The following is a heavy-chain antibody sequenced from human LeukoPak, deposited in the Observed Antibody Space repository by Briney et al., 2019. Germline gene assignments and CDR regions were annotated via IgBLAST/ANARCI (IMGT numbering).Heavy chain of an antibody. CDR1: GFTFSDYY. CDR2: IYYSGST. Sequence: PGGSLRLSCAASGFTFSDYYMAWIRQAPGKGLEWIGYIYYSGSTKYNPSLKSRVTISVDASKTQFSLKLNSVTAADTAVYYCARGSRELYYFDYWGQGTLVTVSS. J-gene: IGHJ4*02. V-gene: IGHV4-59*01. D-gene: IGHD1-7*01. CDR3: ARGSRELYYFDY.